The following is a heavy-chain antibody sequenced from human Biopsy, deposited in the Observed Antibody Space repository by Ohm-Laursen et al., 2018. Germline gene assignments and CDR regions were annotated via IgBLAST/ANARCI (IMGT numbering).Heavy chain of an antibody. CDR2: ISSTGNST. V-gene: IGHV3-23*01. CDR3: AKDRRTMRVWYFDL. J-gene: IGHJ2*01. Sequence: GSLRLSCAAFGFTFATYGMSWVRQAPGKGLEWVSGISSTGNSTYYADSVKGRFTISRDNSKNTPYLQLNSLRVEDTALYYCAKDRRTMRVWYFDLWGRGTLVTVSS. D-gene: IGHD4/OR15-4a*01. CDR1: GFTFATYG.